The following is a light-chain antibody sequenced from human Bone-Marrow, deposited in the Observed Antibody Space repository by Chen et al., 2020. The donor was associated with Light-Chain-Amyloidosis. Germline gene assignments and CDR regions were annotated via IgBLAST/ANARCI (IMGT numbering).Light chain of an antibody. CDR1: NIGSTS. V-gene: IGLV3-21*02. CDR3: QVWDRRSDRPV. CDR2: DDS. Sequence: SYVLTQPSSVSVAPGQTATIACGGNNIGSTSVHWYQQTPGQAPLLVVYDDSDRPSGIPERLAGYNSGNTATLTSSRVEAGDEADYYCQVWDRRSDRPVFGGGTKLTVL. J-gene: IGLJ3*02.